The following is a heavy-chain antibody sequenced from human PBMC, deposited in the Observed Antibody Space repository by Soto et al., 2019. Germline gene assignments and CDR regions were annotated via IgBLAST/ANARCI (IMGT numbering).Heavy chain of an antibody. CDR3: TTDDPSFFSGVGFDY. D-gene: IGHD1-26*01. CDR2: IKSKTDGGTT. J-gene: IGHJ4*02. Sequence: VGSLRLSCAASGFTFSNAWMSWVRQAPGKGLEWVGRIKSKTDGGTTDYAAPVKGRFTISRDDSKNTLYLQMNSLKTEDTAVYYCTTDDPSFFSGVGFDYWGQGTLVTVSS. CDR1: GFTFSNAW. V-gene: IGHV3-15*01.